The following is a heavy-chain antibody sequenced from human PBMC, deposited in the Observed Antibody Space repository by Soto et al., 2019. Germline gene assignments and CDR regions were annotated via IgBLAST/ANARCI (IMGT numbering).Heavy chain of an antibody. CDR3: ARITQLQPSYGMDV. V-gene: IGHV5-10-1*01. J-gene: IGHJ6*02. Sequence: GESLKISCKASGYSFTSYWISWVRQMPGKGLEWMGRIDPSDSYIDYSPSFQGHVTVAVDKSTTTAYLQWSSLKASDTAIYYCARITQLQPSYGMDVWGQGNTVTVSS. CDR1: GYSFTSYW. CDR2: IDPSDSYI. D-gene: IGHD1-20*01.